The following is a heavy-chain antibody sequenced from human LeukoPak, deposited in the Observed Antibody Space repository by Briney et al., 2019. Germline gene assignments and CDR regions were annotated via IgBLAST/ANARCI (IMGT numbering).Heavy chain of an antibody. CDR2: ISSTRPTI. CDR3: AKEVTYGGAAFDV. Sequence: GGSLRLSCAATGFSFSSYNMNWVRQAPGKGLEWISYISSTRPTIYYADSVKGRFTISRDDAKSSLYLQMNSLRVEDTAVYYCAKEVTYGGAAFDVWGQGTTVTVSS. V-gene: IGHV3-48*01. D-gene: IGHD3-10*01. J-gene: IGHJ3*01. CDR1: GFSFSSYN.